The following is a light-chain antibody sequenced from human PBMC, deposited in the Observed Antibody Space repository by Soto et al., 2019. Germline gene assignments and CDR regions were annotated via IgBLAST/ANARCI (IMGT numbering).Light chain of an antibody. CDR2: GAS. CDR1: QSVSSNY. Sequence: EIVLTQSPGPLSSSPGERATLSCRASQSVSSNYLAWYQQTPGQAPRLLIYGASSRATGIPDRISGSGSGTDFTLTISSLEPEDFAVYYCHQYGSLPLTFGGGTKVEIK. J-gene: IGKJ4*01. V-gene: IGKV3-20*01. CDR3: HQYGSLPLT.